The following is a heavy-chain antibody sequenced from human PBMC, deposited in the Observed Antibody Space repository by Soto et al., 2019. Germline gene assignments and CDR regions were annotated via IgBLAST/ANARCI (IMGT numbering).Heavy chain of an antibody. J-gene: IGHJ4*02. Sequence: GGSLRLSCTGSGFTFGDYGMHWVRQAPGKGLEWVASTSYDGNNKYYADSLKGRFTISRDNSKKMVYLQMTSLGPEDTAVYYCAKGGGSARDFDYWGQGALVTVSS. CDR2: TSYDGNNK. D-gene: IGHD1-26*01. CDR3: AKGGGSARDFDY. CDR1: GFTFGDYG. V-gene: IGHV3-30*18.